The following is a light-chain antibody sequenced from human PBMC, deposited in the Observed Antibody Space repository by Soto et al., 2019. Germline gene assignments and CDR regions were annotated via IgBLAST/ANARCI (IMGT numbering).Light chain of an antibody. CDR2: GAS. CDR1: QSISSY. Sequence: DIQMTQSPSSLSASVGDRVTITCQASQSISSYLSWYQQKPGKAPNLLIYGASRLQSGVPSRFSGSGSGTDFTLTISSLQPEDFATYYCQQSYNTPPWTFGQGTKVEIK. CDR3: QQSYNTPPWT. V-gene: IGKV1-39*01. J-gene: IGKJ1*01.